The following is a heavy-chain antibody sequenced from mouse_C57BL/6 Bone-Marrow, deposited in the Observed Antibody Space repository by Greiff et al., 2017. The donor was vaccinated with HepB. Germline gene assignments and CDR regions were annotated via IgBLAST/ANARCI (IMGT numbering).Heavy chain of an antibody. CDR3: ARDTTNYAMDY. Sequence: QVQLQQSGAELMKPGASVKLSCKATGYTFTGYWIEWVKQRPGHGLEWIGEILPGSGSTNYNEKFKGKATFTADTSSNTADMQLSSLTTEDSAIYYCARDTTNYAMDYWGQGTSVTVSS. CDR1: GYTFTGYW. J-gene: IGHJ4*01. CDR2: ILPGSGST. V-gene: IGHV1-9*01. D-gene: IGHD1-1*01.